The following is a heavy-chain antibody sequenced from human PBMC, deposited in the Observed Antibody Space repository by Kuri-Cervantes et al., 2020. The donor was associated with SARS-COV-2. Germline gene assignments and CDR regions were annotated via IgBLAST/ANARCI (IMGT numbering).Heavy chain of an antibody. CDR3: ARELGITMSWDAFDI. J-gene: IGHJ3*02. Sequence: SCTVSGGSISSGSYYWSWIRQPAGKGLEWIGRIYTSGSTNYNPSLKSRVTMSVDTSKNQFSLKLSSVTAADTAVYYCARELGITMSWDAFDIWGQGTMVTVSS. CDR1: GGSISSGSYY. D-gene: IGHD3-22*01. V-gene: IGHV4-61*02. CDR2: IYTSGST.